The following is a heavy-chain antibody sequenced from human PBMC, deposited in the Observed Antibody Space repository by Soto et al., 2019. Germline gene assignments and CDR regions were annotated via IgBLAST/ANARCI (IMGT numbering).Heavy chain of an antibody. Sequence: SLKVSCKASGFTFTSSAMQWVRQARGQRLEWIGWIVVGSGNTNYAQKFQERVTITRDMSTSTAYMEPSSVTAADTAVYYCARREYSSSWRTNYYYYGMDVWGQGTTVTVSS. J-gene: IGHJ6*02. CDR3: ARREYSSSWRTNYYYYGMDV. D-gene: IGHD6-13*01. CDR1: GFTFTSSA. V-gene: IGHV1-58*02. CDR2: IVVGSGNT.